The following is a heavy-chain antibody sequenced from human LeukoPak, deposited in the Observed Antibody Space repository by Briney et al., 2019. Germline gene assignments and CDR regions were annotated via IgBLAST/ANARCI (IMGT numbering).Heavy chain of an antibody. CDR1: GGSFSNYY. D-gene: IGHD1-7*01. Sequence: KSSETLSLTCAVYGGSFSNYYWSRLRQPPGKGLEWIGEINDSGRINYNPSLLSRVTLSVDPSKNQFSLSLTSVTATDTAVYYCARRWNYGRNYYIDVWGKGATVSVSS. CDR3: ARRWNYGRNYYIDV. J-gene: IGHJ6*03. V-gene: IGHV4-34*01. CDR2: INDSGRI.